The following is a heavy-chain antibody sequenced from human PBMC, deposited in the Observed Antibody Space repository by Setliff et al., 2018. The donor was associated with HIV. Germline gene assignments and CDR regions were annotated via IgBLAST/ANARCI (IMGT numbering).Heavy chain of an antibody. V-gene: IGHV4-4*07. CDR1: GASMSSFF. D-gene: IGHD6-19*01. J-gene: IGHJ4*02. Sequence: KTSETLSLTCTVSGASMSSFFWHWIRQPAGKGLEWIGRIYSSGKTYYSPSLKSRVTMSVDMSKNQFSLNVTSVTAADTAVYYCARDRGWNDYWGQGTLVTVSS. CDR2: IYSSGKT. CDR3: ARDRGWNDY.